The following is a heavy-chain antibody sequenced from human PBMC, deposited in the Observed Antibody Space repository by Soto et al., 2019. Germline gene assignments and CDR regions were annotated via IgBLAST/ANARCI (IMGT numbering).Heavy chain of an antibody. J-gene: IGHJ4*02. Sequence: EVQLLESGGGLVQPGGSLRLSCAASEFTFTSYAMSWVRQAPGKGLEWVSAVGSDGGSTYYADSVRGRFTVSRDNSQNTLYLQMNNLRAEDTAVYYCAKDVCGSDTFCHFDNWGQGTLVTVSS. V-gene: IGHV3-23*01. D-gene: IGHD3-10*01. CDR3: AKDVCGSDTFCHFDN. CDR2: VGSDGGST. CDR1: EFTFTSYA.